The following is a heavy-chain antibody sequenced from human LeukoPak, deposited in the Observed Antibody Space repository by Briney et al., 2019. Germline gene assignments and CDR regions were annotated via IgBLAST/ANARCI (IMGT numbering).Heavy chain of an antibody. J-gene: IGHJ4*02. D-gene: IGHD5-18*01. V-gene: IGHV3-23*01. Sequence: GGSLRLSCAASGFTVSSNYMSWVRQAPGKGLEWVSAISGSGGSTYYADSVKGRFTISRDNSKNTLYLQMNSLRAEDTAVYYCAKVRSYGVAPFDYWGQGTLVTVSS. CDR2: ISGSGGST. CDR3: AKVRSYGVAPFDY. CDR1: GFTVSSNY.